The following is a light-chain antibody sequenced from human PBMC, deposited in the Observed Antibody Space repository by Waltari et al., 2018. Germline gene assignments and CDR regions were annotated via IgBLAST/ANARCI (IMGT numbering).Light chain of an antibody. Sequence: TCQRAQDMSNFLNGYQQKPGKAAKALIYDVSQFGTGVPARFSGSGSGTEFTLIINSLQPEDIGTYYCQQYDSLPSTFGGGTKVEIQ. CDR1: QDMSNF. CDR2: DVS. J-gene: IGKJ4*01. V-gene: IGKV1-33*01. CDR3: QQYDSLPST.